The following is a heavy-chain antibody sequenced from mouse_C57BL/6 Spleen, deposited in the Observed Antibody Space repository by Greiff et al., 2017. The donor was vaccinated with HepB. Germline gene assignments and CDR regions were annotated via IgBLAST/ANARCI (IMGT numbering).Heavy chain of an antibody. CDR3: ARHEARYDGYYGAWFAY. V-gene: IGHV2-6-1*01. J-gene: IGHJ3*01. Sequence: VKLVESGPGLVAPSQSLSITCTVSGFSLTSYGVHWVRQPPGKGLEWLVVIWSDGSTTYNSALKSRLSISKDNSKSQVFLKMNSLQTDDTAMYYCARHEARYDGYYGAWFAYWGQGTLVTVSA. CDR1: GFSLTSYG. D-gene: IGHD2-3*01. CDR2: IWSDGST.